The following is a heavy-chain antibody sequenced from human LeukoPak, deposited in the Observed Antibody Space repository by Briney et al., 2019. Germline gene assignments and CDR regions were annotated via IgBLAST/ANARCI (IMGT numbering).Heavy chain of an antibody. V-gene: IGHV4-59*01. J-gene: IGHJ4*02. CDR3: ARGRTDAAVAGNFDY. Sequence: SETLSLTCTVSGGSISSYYWSWIRQSPGKGLEWIGNIYYTGSTNYNPSLKSRVAISVDTSKNQFFLSLASVAAADSAVYYCARGRTDAAVAGNFDYWGQGTLVTVSS. CDR1: GGSISSYY. D-gene: IGHD6-19*01. CDR2: IYYTGST.